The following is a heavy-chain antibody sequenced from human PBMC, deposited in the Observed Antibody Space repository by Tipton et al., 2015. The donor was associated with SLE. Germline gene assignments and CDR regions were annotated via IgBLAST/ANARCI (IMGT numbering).Heavy chain of an antibody. Sequence: SLRLSCAASGFTFTDYNMNWVRQAPGKGLEWVSSISSSNTYIFYADSVKGRFTISRDNAENSVYLQMNSLRADDTAIYYCARDFSYRREFFNYWGQGTLVTVSS. J-gene: IGHJ4*02. CDR2: ISSSNTYI. D-gene: IGHD3-16*02. CDR1: GFTFTDYN. CDR3: ARDFSYRREFFNY. V-gene: IGHV3-21*01.